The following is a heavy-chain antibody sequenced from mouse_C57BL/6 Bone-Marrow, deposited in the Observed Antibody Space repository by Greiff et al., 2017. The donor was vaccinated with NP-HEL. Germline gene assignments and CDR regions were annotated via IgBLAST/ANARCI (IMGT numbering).Heavy chain of an antibody. CDR2: IDPSDSYT. CDR1: GYTFTSYW. Sequence: QVQLKQPGAELVRPGTSVKLSCKASGYTFTSYWMHWVKQRPGQGLEWIGVIDPSDSYTNYNQKFKGKATLTVDTSSSTAYMQLSSLTSEDSAVYYCARSYYGNSWFAYWGQGTLVTVSA. CDR3: ARSYYGNSWFAY. D-gene: IGHD2-10*01. J-gene: IGHJ3*01. V-gene: IGHV1-59*01.